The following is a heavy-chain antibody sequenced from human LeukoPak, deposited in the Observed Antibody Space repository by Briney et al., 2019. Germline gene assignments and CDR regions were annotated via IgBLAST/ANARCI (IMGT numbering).Heavy chain of an antibody. CDR3: AKDTTHSSSWYDY. V-gene: IGHV3-9*01. J-gene: IGHJ4*02. CDR2: ISWNSGSI. CDR1: GFTFDDYA. D-gene: IGHD6-13*01. Sequence: PGGSLRLSCAASGFTFDDYAMHWVRQAPGKGLEWVSGISWNSGSIGYADSVKGRFTISRDNAKNSLYLQMNSLRAKDTALYYCAKDTTHSSSWYDYWGQGTLVTVSS.